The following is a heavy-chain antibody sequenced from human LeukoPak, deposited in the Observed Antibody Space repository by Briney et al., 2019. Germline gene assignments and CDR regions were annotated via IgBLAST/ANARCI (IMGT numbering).Heavy chain of an antibody. V-gene: IGHV4-59*11. CDR2: ISHTGVT. Sequence: SETLSLTCSVSGGSMGHHWSWIRQSAGKGLEWIGYISHTGVTNYESSLKSRVSMSIDTSKNQLSFELTSVNAADTAVYYCAREKSPERKTWLQLGAFDVWGQGTVVTVSS. CDR3: AREKSPERKTWLQLGAFDV. CDR1: GGSMGHH. D-gene: IGHD5-24*01. J-gene: IGHJ3*01.